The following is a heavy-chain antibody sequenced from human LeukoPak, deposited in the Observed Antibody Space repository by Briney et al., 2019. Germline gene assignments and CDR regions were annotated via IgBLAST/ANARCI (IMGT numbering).Heavy chain of an antibody. CDR2: IYSGGTT. Sequence: PGGSLRLSCAVSGFTVSSNYMSWVRQAPGKGLEWVSVIYSGGTTYYADSVKGRFTISRDNSKNTPYLQMNSLRAEDTAVYYCAVVGNPPNDYWGQGTLVTVSS. CDR3: AVVGNPPNDY. V-gene: IGHV3-66*01. D-gene: IGHD4-23*01. CDR1: GFTVSSNY. J-gene: IGHJ4*02.